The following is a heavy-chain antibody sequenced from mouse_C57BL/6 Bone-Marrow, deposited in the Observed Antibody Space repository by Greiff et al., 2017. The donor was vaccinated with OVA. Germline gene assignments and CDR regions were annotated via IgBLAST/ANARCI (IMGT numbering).Heavy chain of an antibody. CDR1: GISITTGNYR. D-gene: IGHD2-2*01. V-gene: IGHV3-5*01. Sequence: LVESGPGLVKPSQKVFLTCTVTGISITTGNYRWSWIRQFPGNKLEWIGYIYYSGTITYNPYLPSRTTITVDTPQNQFFLEMNSLTAEDTATYCCARAGDGYADFDYWGQGTTLTVSS. J-gene: IGHJ2*01. CDR3: ARAGDGYADFDY. CDR2: IYYSGTI.